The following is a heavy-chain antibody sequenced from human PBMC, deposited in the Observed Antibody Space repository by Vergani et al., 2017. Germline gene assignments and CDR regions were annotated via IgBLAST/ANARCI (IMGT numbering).Heavy chain of an antibody. Sequence: EVQLVESGGGLVQPGRSLRLSCAASGFTFDDYAVSLVRQAPGRGLAWVSSICGPGLSTYYADSVKGRFSISRDNSKNTVFLQMHSLRAEDTAIYYCVKEKIDLGSYFFDSCGHGILVTVSS. CDR1: GFTFDDYA. D-gene: IGHD2/OR15-2a*01. J-gene: IGHJ4*01. CDR2: ICGPGLST. V-gene: IGHV3-23*04. CDR3: VKEKIDLGSYFFDS.